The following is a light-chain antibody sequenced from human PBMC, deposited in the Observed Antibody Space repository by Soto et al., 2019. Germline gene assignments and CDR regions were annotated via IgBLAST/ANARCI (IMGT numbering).Light chain of an antibody. Sequence: EIVLTQSPATLSLSPGERASLSCRASQSISSYLAWYQQKPGQAPRLLIYDASNRATGLPARFSDSWSGTDFTLTISMLEPEDFAVYYCEQRSKWLLTFRGGTKVEIK. CDR2: DAS. V-gene: IGKV3-11*01. J-gene: IGKJ4*01. CDR3: EQRSKWLLT. CDR1: QSISSY.